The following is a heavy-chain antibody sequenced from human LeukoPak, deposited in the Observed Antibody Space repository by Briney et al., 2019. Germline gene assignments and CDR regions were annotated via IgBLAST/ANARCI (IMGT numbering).Heavy chain of an antibody. D-gene: IGHD6-6*01. CDR1: GGSFSGYF. V-gene: IGHV4-34*01. Sequence: KPSETLSLACAVYGGSFSGYFWSWIRQPPGKGLEWIGEIHHSGSTNYNPSLKSRVTISEDTSKNQFSLKLSSVTAADTAMYYCARGRGPAAREDYWGQGTLVTASS. J-gene: IGHJ4*02. CDR3: ARGRGPAAREDY. CDR2: IHHSGST.